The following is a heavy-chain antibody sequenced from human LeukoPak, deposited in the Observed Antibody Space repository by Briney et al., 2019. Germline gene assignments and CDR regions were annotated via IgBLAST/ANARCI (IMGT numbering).Heavy chain of an antibody. CDR3: ASSPRGYSYGTYFDY. J-gene: IGHJ4*02. CDR2: IIPILGTA. Sequence: GSSVKVSCKASGGTFSSYAISWVRQAPGQGLEWMGGIIPILGTANYAQKFQGRVTITTDESTSTAYMELSSLRSEDTAVYYCASSPRGYSYGTYFDYWGQGTLVTVSS. CDR1: GGTFSSYA. D-gene: IGHD5-18*01. V-gene: IGHV1-69*05.